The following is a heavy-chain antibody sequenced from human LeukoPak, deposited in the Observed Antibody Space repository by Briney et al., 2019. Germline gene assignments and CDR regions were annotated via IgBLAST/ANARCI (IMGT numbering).Heavy chain of an antibody. CDR3: AKGGYDYIEVAYFDF. Sequence: GGSLRLSCAASGFSFNSYAMSWVRQAPGKGLEWVSIIIASSGATFYADSVKGRFTISRDTSKNTLYLQLDSLRLEDTAVYYCAKGGYDYIEVAYFDFWGQGTLVTVSS. V-gene: IGHV3-23*01. CDR2: IIASSGAT. CDR1: GFSFNSYA. D-gene: IGHD5-12*01. J-gene: IGHJ4*02.